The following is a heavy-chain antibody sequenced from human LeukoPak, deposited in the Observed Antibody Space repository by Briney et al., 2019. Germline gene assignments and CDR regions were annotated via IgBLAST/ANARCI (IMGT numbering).Heavy chain of an antibody. CDR2: ISGSGGST. J-gene: IGHJ4*02. Sequence: PGGSLRLSCAASGFTFSSYAMSWVRQAPGKGLEWVSAISGSGGSTYYADSVKGRFTISRDNSRNTLYLQMNSLRAEDTAVYYCAKDRQIWFGELLLDYFDYWGQGTLVTVSS. CDR3: AKDRQIWFGELLLDYFDY. CDR1: GFTFSSYA. D-gene: IGHD3-10*01. V-gene: IGHV3-23*01.